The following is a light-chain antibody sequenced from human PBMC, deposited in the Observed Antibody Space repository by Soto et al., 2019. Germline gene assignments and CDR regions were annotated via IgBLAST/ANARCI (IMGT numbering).Light chain of an antibody. CDR3: QQYAISWT. CDR1: QSVSSNH. CDR2: GAS. J-gene: IGKJ1*01. V-gene: IGKV3-20*01. Sequence: EIVLTQSPGTLSLSPGERATLSCRSSQSVSSNHLAWYQQRPGQAPRLLMYGASGRATGIPDRFSGSGSGTDFTLTISRLEPEDFAVYYCQQYAISWTFGQGNKVEIK.